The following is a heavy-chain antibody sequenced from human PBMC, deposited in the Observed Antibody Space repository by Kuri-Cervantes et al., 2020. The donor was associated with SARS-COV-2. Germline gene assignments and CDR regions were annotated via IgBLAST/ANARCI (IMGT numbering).Heavy chain of an antibody. CDR2: INPSGGST. CDR3: ARGFIDIVVVPAAPGRHFDY. J-gene: IGHJ4*02. D-gene: IGHD2-2*01. V-gene: IGHV1-46*03. Sequence: ASVKVSCKASGCTFSSYAISWVRQAPGQGLEWMGIINPSGGSTSYAQKFQGRVTMTRDTSTSTVYMELSSLRSEDTAVYYCARGFIDIVVVPAAPGRHFDYWGQGTLVTVSS. CDR1: GCTFSSYA.